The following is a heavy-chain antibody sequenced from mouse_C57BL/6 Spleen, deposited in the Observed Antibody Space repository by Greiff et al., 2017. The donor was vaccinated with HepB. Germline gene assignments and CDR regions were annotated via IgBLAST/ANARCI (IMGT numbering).Heavy chain of an antibody. CDR3: ARDGDYYGSSYPYFDY. J-gene: IGHJ2*01. Sequence: EVHLVESGGGLVKPGGSLKLSCAASGFTFSSYAMSWVRQTPEKRLEWVATISDGGSYTYYPDNVKGRFTISRDNAKNNLYLQMSHLKSEDTAMYYCARDGDYYGSSYPYFDYWGQGTTLTVSS. CDR2: ISDGGSYT. V-gene: IGHV5-4*01. CDR1: GFTFSSYA. D-gene: IGHD1-1*01.